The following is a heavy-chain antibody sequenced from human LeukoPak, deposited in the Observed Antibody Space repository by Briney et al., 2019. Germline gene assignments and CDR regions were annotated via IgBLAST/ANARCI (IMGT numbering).Heavy chain of an antibody. CDR2: IYTSGST. V-gene: IGHV4-61*02. D-gene: IGHD1-26*01. J-gene: IGHJ4*02. CDR3: ARSPCLGRYGYGPWELPVSYFDY. Sequence: PSETLSLTCTVSGGSISSGSYYWTWIRQPAGKGLELIGRIYTSGSTNYNPSLKSRVTISVDTSKNQFSLKLSSVTAADTAVYYCARSPCLGRYGYGPWELPVSYFDYWGQGTLVTVSS. CDR1: GGSISSGSYY.